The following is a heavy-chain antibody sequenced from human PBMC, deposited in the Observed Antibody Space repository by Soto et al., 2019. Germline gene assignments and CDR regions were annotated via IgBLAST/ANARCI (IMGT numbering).Heavy chain of an antibody. J-gene: IGHJ3*02. CDR1: GFTFSSYG. D-gene: IGHD4-17*01. CDR2: IWYDGSNK. CDR3: ARANYGDIAFDI. Sequence: QVQLVESGGGVVQPGRSLRLSCAASGFTFSSYGMHWVRQAPGKGLEWVAVIWYDGSNKYYADSVKGRFTISRDNSKNTLYLQMNSLRAEDTAVYYCARANYGDIAFDIWGQGTMVTVSS. V-gene: IGHV3-33*01.